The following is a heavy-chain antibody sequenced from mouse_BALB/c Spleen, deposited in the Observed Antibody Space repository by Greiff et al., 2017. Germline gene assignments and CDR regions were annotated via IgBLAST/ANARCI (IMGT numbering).Heavy chain of an antibody. CDR2: IRNKANGYTT. CDR3: ARSYYYGSSYDAMDY. D-gene: IGHD1-1*01. J-gene: IGHJ4*01. Sequence: EVKLMESGGGLVQPAGSLRLSCATSGFTFTDYYMSWVRQPPGKALEWLGFIRNKANGYTTEYSASVKGRFTISRDNSQSILYLQMNTLRAEASATYYCARSYYYGSSYDAMDYWGQGTSVTVSS. CDR1: GFTFTDYY. V-gene: IGHV7-3*02.